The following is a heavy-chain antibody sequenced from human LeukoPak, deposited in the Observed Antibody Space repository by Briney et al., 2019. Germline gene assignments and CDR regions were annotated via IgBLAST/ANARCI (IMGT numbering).Heavy chain of an antibody. J-gene: IGHJ4*02. V-gene: IGHV3-48*04. CDR3: ARDLEYSPQR. CDR1: GFTFSSYS. Sequence: GGSLRLSCAASGFTFSSYSMNWVRQAPGKGLEWVSYISSSSSTIYYADSVKGRFTISRDNAKNSLYLQMNSLRAEDTAVYYCARDLEYSPQRWGQGTLVTVSS. D-gene: IGHD6-6*01. CDR2: ISSSSSTI.